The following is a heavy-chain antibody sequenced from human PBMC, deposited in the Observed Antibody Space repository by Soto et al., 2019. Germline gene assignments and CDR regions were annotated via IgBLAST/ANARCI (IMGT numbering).Heavy chain of an antibody. V-gene: IGHV3-30-3*01. J-gene: IGHJ3*02. Sequence: QVQLVESGGGVVQPGRSLRLSCVASGFTFSSYAMHWVRQAPGKGLEWVAVISYDGSNKYYADSVKGRFTISRDNSKNTLYLQMNSLRAEDTAVYYCARVGGGYVADAFDIWGQGTMVTVSS. CDR2: ISYDGSNK. CDR1: GFTFSSYA. CDR3: ARVGGGYVADAFDI. D-gene: IGHD3-16*01.